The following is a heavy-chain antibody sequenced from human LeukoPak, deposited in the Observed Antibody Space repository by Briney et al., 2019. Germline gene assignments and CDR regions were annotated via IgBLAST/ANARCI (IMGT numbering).Heavy chain of an antibody. J-gene: IGHJ3*02. Sequence: SETLSLTCTVSGGSISSSSYYWGWIRQPPGKGLEWIGSIYYSGSTYYNPSLKSRVTISVDTSKNQFSLKLSSVTAADTAVYYCARDGKTWDDAFDIWGQGTMVTVSS. V-gene: IGHV4-39*07. CDR3: ARDGKTWDDAFDI. D-gene: IGHD1-26*01. CDR2: IYYSGST. CDR1: GGSISSSSYY.